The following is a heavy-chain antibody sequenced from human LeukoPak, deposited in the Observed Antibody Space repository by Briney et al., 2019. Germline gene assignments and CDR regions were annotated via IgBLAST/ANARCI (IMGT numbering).Heavy chain of an antibody. CDR1: GGSISSSSYY. Sequence: SETLSLTCTVSGGSISSSSYYWGWIRQPPGKGLERIGSIYYSGSTYYNPSLESRVTISVDTSKNQFSLKLSSVTAADTAVYYCARGIYDFWSGYYKGNWFDPWGQGTLVTVSS. CDR2: IYYSGST. D-gene: IGHD3-3*01. J-gene: IGHJ5*02. CDR3: ARGIYDFWSGYYKGNWFDP. V-gene: IGHV4-39*01.